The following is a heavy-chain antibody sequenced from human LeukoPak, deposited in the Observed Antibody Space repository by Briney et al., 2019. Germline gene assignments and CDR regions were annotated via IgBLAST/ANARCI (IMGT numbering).Heavy chain of an antibody. D-gene: IGHD6-19*01. CDR3: ARGQRDPGAGAGSDYYYYYMDI. Sequence: ASVKVSCKASGYTFTDYYIHWVRQAPGQGLEWMGWIIPNSGVTKYAQQFQGRVIITTDESTSTAYMELSSLRSEDTAVYYCARGQRDPGAGAGSDYYYYYMDIWGKGTTVIVSS. V-gene: IGHV1-2*02. CDR1: GYTFTDYY. CDR2: IIPNSGVT. J-gene: IGHJ6*03.